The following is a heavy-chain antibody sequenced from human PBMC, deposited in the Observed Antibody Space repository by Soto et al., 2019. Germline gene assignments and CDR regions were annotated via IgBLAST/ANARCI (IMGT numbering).Heavy chain of an antibody. Sequence: ASVKVSCKASGYTFTSYGISWVRQAPGQGLEWMGWISAYNGNTNYAQKFQGRVTITADESTSTAYMELSSLRSEDTAVYYCARDPGTASGAAAGFFDYWGQGTLVTVSS. CDR1: GYTFTSYG. CDR3: ARDPGTASGAAAGFFDY. J-gene: IGHJ4*02. CDR2: ISAYNGNT. D-gene: IGHD6-13*01. V-gene: IGHV1-18*01.